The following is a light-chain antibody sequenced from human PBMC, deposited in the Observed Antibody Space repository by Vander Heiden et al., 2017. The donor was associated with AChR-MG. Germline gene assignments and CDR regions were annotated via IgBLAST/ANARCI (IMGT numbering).Light chain of an antibody. Sequence: ELLLTQSPPTLPLSPGDRATLSCRASQSVSSYLAWYQQKPGQAPRLLIYDASSRATGIPARFSGSGSGTDFTLTISSLEPEDFALYYCQQRSDWTLTFGGGTKVEIK. J-gene: IGKJ4*01. CDR1: QSVSSY. CDR3: QQRSDWTLT. CDR2: DAS. V-gene: IGKV3-11*01.